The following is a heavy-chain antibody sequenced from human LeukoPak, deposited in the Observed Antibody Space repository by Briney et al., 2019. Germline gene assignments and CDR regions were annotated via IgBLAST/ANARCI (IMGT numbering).Heavy chain of an antibody. Sequence: DGSNKYYADSVKGRFTISRDNSKNTLYLQMNSLRAEDTAVYYCARGGGWLFGDYYGMDVWGQGTTVTVSS. CDR2: DGSNK. D-gene: IGHD3-22*01. CDR3: ARGGGWLFGDYYGMDV. J-gene: IGHJ6*02. V-gene: IGHV3-33*01.